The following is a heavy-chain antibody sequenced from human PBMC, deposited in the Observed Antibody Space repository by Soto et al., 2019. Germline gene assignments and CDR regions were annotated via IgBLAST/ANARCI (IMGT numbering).Heavy chain of an antibody. CDR1: GGSMNSSSYY. V-gene: IGHV4-39*01. Sequence: SETLSLTCTVSGGSMNSSSYYWGWIRQPPGKGLEWIGSIYYSGSTYYNPSLKSRVTISVDTSKNQFSLKLSSVTAADTAVYYCARIPPDYYGSGSYSHFDYWGQGTLVPVSS. CDR3: ARIPPDYYGSGSYSHFDY. J-gene: IGHJ4*02. D-gene: IGHD3-10*01. CDR2: IYYSGST.